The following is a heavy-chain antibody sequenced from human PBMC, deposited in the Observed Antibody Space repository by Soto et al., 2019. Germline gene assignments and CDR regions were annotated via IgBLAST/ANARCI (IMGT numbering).Heavy chain of an antibody. CDR2: ISAYNGDT. V-gene: IGHV1-18*04. CDR1: GYTFKNYG. J-gene: IGHJ4*02. Sequence: QDHLVQSGGEVKQPGASAKVSCKASGYTFKNYGINWVRQAPGRGLEWVAWISAYNGDTSYAQHLQGRVTVTTETLTNTAYMELRSLRPDDTAVYFCVLGGLETGYYRDMDYWGQGTLVSVSS. CDR3: VLGGLETGYYRDMDY. D-gene: IGHD3-9*01.